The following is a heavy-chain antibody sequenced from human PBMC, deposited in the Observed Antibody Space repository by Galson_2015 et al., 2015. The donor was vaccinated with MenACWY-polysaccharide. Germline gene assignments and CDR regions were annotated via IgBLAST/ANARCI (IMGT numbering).Heavy chain of an antibody. CDR3: ARHSLIGRFANYFDP. CDR2: IYPGDSDT. J-gene: IGHJ5*02. Sequence: QSGAEVKKPGESLPISCQTSGYKFSNFWIGWVRQLPGKGLEWMGIIYPGDSDTIYSPSFQGQVTMSADKSLNTVYLHWASLKASDTAIYYCARHSLIGRFANYFDPWGQGTLVTVSS. CDR1: GYKFSNFW. D-gene: IGHD3-10*01. V-gene: IGHV5-51*01.